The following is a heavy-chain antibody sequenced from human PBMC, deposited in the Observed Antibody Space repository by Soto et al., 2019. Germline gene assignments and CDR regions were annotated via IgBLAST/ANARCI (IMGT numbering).Heavy chain of an antibody. Sequence: ASVKVSCKASGYTFTSYYMHWVRQAPGQGLEWMGIINPSGGSTSYAQKFQGRVTMTRDTSTSTVYMELSSLRSEDTAVYYCASCSSTSCYGYYYYGMDVWGQGTTVTVSS. CDR3: ASCSSTSCYGYYYYGMDV. D-gene: IGHD2-2*01. CDR2: INPSGGST. J-gene: IGHJ6*02. V-gene: IGHV1-46*01. CDR1: GYTFTSYY.